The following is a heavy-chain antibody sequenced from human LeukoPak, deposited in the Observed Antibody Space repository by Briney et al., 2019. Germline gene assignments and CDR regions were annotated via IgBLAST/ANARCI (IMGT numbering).Heavy chain of an antibody. CDR1: GFTFSSYG. V-gene: IGHV3-30*18. CDR2: ISYDGSNK. Sequence: GGSLRLSCAASGFTFSSYGMHWVRQVPGKGLEWVAVISYDGSNKYYADSVKGRFTISRDNSKNTLYLQMNSLRAEDTAVYYCAKDDASFQLYSYYGMDVWGRGTTVTVSS. J-gene: IGHJ6*02. D-gene: IGHD3-10*01. CDR3: AKDDASFQLYSYYGMDV.